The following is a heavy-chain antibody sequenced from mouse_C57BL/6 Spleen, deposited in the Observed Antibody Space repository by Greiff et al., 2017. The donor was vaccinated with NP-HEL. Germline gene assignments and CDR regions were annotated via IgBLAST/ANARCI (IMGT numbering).Heavy chain of an antibody. CDR2: INPSTGGT. J-gene: IGHJ2*01. V-gene: IGHV1-42*01. CDR1: GYSFTGYY. D-gene: IGHD1-1*01. CDR3: ARPYGSSGYFDY. Sequence: EVQLQQSGPELVKPGASVKISCKASGYSFTGYYMNWVKQSPEKSLEWIGEINPSTGGTTYNQKFKAKATLTVDKSSSTAYMQLKSLTSEDSAVYYCARPYGSSGYFDYWGQGTTLTVSS.